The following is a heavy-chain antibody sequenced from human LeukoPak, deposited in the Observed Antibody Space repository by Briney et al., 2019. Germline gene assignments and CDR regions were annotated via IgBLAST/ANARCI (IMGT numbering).Heavy chain of an antibody. CDR1: GGTFNTYT. CDR3: ARPTMSYYDSFGYYRDFDY. D-gene: IGHD3-22*01. CDR2: IIPIHGTT. Sequence: WASVKVSCKTSGGTFNTYTLNWVRQAPGQGLEWVGGIIPIHGTTNYAQKFQGRVTLTADESTSTVYMELSSLTSEDTAVYYCARPTMSYYDSFGYYRDFDYWGQGTLVTVSS. V-gene: IGHV1-69*16. J-gene: IGHJ4*02.